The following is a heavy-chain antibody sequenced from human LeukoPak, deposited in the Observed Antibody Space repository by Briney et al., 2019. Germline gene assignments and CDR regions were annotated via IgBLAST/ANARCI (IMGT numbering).Heavy chain of an antibody. CDR1: GFTFSDYY. J-gene: IGHJ3*02. CDR2: ISSSGSTI. Sequence: GGSLRLSCAAPGFTFSDYYMSWIRQAPGKGLEWVSYISSSGSTIYYADSVKGRFTISRDNAKNSLYLQMNSLRAEDTAVYYCQTDDSSGYYLSRDAFDIWGQGTMVTVSS. V-gene: IGHV3-11*01. CDR3: QTDDSSGYYLSRDAFDI. D-gene: IGHD3-22*01.